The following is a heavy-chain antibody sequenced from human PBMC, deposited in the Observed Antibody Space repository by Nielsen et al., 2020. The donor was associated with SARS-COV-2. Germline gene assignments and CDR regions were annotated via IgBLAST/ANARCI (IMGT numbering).Heavy chain of an antibody. CDR1: GFTFSSYA. CDR2: ISGSGGST. J-gene: IGHJ4*02. D-gene: IGHD1-26*01. Sequence: GESLKISCAASGFTFSSYAMSWVRQAPGKGLEWVSGISGSGGSTYYADSVKGRFTISRDNSKNTLYLQMNSMRAEDTAVYYCAKVFSGSLNDYWGQGTLVTVSS. CDR3: AKVFSGSLNDY. V-gene: IGHV3-23*01.